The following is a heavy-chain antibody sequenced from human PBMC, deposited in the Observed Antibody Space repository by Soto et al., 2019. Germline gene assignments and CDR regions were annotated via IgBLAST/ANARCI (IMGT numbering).Heavy chain of an antibody. CDR2: ISSSSSYI. CDR3: ARIPRNIDIWTGYYPYYFDY. Sequence: GGTLRLSCAASGFTFSSYSMNWVRQAPGKGLEWVSSISSSSSYIYYADSVKGRFTISRDNAKNSLYLQMNSLRAEDTAVYYCARIPRNIDIWTGYYPYYFDYWGQGTLVTVSS. CDR1: GFTFSSYS. J-gene: IGHJ4*02. D-gene: IGHD3-9*01. V-gene: IGHV3-21*06.